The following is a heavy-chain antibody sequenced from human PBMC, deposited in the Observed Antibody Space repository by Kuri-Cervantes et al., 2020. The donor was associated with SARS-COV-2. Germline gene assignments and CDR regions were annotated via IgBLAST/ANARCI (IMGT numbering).Heavy chain of an antibody. J-gene: IGHJ4*02. Sequence: ESLKISCTVSGGSISSYYWSWIRQPPGKGLEWIGYIYYSGSTNYNPSLKSRVTISVDTSKNQFSLKLSSVTAADTAVYYCASGGSSGYFNYWGQGTLVTVSS. D-gene: IGHD3-22*01. CDR1: GGSISSYY. CDR3: ASGGSSGYFNY. CDR2: IYYSGST. V-gene: IGHV4-59*08.